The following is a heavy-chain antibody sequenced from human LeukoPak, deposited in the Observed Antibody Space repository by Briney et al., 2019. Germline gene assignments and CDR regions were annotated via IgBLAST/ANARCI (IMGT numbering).Heavy chain of an antibody. J-gene: IGHJ6*02. CDR3: ARVMGSGSFRRVQDYYGMDV. Sequence: GGSLRLSCAASGFTFSSYWMSWVRQAPGKGLEWVANIKQDGSEKYYVDSVKGRFTISRDNAKNSLYLQMNSLRAEDTAVYYCARVMGSGSFRRVQDYYGMDVWGQGTTVTVSS. V-gene: IGHV3-7*01. D-gene: IGHD3-10*01. CDR1: GFTFSSYW. CDR2: IKQDGSEK.